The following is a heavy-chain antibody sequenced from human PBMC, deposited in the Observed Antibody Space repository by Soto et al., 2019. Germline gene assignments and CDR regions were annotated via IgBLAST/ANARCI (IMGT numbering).Heavy chain of an antibody. V-gene: IGHV3-11*01. D-gene: IGHD1-20*01. CDR1: GFTFSDYY. J-gene: IGHJ6*02. CDR2: IGSSGSTI. CDR3: ARDRPLTGTVECYYYGMDV. Sequence: PGGSLRLSCAASGFTFSDYYMSWIRQAPGKGLEWVSYIGSSGSTIYYADSVKGRFTISRDNAKNSLYLQMNSSVTAADTAVYYCARDRPLTGTVECYYYGMDVWGQGTTVTVSS.